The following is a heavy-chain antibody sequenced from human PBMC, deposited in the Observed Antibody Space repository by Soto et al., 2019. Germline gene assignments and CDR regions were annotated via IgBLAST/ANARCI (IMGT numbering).Heavy chain of an antibody. J-gene: IGHJ4*02. Sequence: QVQLVQSGAEVKKPGASVKVSCKASGYTFTSYYMHWVRQAPGQGLEWMGIINPSGGSTSYAQKFQGRVTMTRDTSTSTVYMELSSLRSEDTAVYYCALLCISGYSYGCPPHSFDYWGQGTLVTVSS. CDR3: ALLCISGYSYGCPPHSFDY. CDR2: INPSGGST. CDR1: GYTFTSYY. D-gene: IGHD5-18*01. V-gene: IGHV1-46*01.